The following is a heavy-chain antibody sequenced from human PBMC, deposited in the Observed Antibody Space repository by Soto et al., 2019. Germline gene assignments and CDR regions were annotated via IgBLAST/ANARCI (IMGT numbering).Heavy chain of an antibody. CDR1: GFTFRNYG. D-gene: IGHD5-18*01. Sequence: PGGSLRLSCTASGFTFRNYGMHWVRQAPGKGLEWVTAIQNDGSKKYYADSVKGRFTISRDDSKNALYMQMDSLRVEDTAVYYCARDPLWGTAMVLWYFDLWGRGTLVTVSS. CDR2: IQNDGSKK. CDR3: ARDPLWGTAMVLWYFDL. J-gene: IGHJ2*01. V-gene: IGHV3-33*01.